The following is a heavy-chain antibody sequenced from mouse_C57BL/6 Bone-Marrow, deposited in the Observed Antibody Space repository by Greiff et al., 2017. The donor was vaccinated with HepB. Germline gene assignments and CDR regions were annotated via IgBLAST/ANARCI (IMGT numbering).Heavy chain of an antibody. CDR3: ARVDGSSYGYYAMDY. D-gene: IGHD1-1*01. V-gene: IGHV1-78*01. CDR1: GYTFTDHT. Sequence: VQPQQSDAELVKPGASVKISCKVSGYTFTDHTIHWMKQRPEQGLEWIGYIYPRDGSTKYNEKFKGKATLTADKSSSTAYMQLNSLTSEDSAVYFCARVDGSSYGYYAMDYWGQGTSVTVSS. CDR2: IYPRDGST. J-gene: IGHJ4*01.